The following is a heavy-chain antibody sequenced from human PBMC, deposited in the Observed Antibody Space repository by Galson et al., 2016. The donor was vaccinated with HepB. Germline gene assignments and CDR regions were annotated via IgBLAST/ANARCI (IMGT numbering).Heavy chain of an antibody. CDR2: VSSDGRQQ. D-gene: IGHD5-24*01. CDR1: GFTFSRYP. Sequence: SLRLSCAASGFTFSRYPMHWVRQAPGKGLECVAVVSSDGRQQYYADSMKGRFTISRDNSKNTVYLQMNSLRPEDTAVYHCVRAAGGGYNQLDYWGQGTLVAVSS. CDR3: VRAAGGGYNQLDY. J-gene: IGHJ4*02. V-gene: IGHV3-30*04.